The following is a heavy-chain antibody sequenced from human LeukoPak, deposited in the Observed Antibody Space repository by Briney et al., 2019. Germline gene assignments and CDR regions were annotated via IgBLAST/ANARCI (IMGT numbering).Heavy chain of an antibody. CDR2: ISAYNGNT. CDR1: GYTFTSYG. V-gene: IGHV1-18*01. D-gene: IGHD6-19*01. J-gene: IGHJ4*02. CDR3: ARESSFIAVAGPADY. Sequence: APVKVSCKASGYTFTSYGISWVRQAPGQGLEWMGWISAYNGNTNYAQKLQGRVTMTTDTSTSTAYMELRSLRSDDTAVYYCARESSFIAVAGPADYWGQGTLVTVSS.